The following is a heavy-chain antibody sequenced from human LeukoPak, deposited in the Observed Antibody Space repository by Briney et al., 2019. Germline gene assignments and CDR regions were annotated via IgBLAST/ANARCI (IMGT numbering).Heavy chain of an antibody. CDR2: MNPNSGNT. D-gene: IGHD2-2*01. J-gene: IGHJ4*02. Sequence: ASVTVSCKASGYTFTSYDINWVRQATGQGLEWMGWMNPNSGNTGYAQKFQGRVTMTRNTSISTAYMELSSLRSEDTAVYYCARGLKLYCSSTSCYSVYWGQGTLVTVSS. CDR3: ARGLKLYCSSTSCYSVY. CDR1: GYTFTSYD. V-gene: IGHV1-8*01.